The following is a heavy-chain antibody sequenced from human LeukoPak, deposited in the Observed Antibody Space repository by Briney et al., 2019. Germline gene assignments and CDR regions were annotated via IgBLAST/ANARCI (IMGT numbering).Heavy chain of an antibody. D-gene: IGHD2-2*01. CDR2: IYYSGST. V-gene: IGHV4-59*08. CDR1: VGSISSYY. CDR3: ASHDGTRSSIVVVPAAMAPSDFYDAFDI. Sequence: NPAETLSLTCTVSVGSISSYYWSWIRQPPGKGLEWIGYIYYSGSTKDNPSLKSRVTISVDTSKNQFSLKLSSVTAADTAVYYCASHDGTRSSIVVVPAAMAPSDFYDAFDIWGQGTMVTVSS. J-gene: IGHJ3*02.